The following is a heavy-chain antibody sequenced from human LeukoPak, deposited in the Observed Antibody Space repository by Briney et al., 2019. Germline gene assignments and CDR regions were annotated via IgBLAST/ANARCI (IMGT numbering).Heavy chain of an antibody. D-gene: IGHD3-10*01. Sequence: GGSLRLSCAASGLSISNDWMSWVRQAPGKGLEWVARIKSKNAGETTDYAAPVKGRFTISRDDSHNTLYLQMNSLTTEDTAVYYCTLIQGWGAGSYYRDFWGQGTLVTLSS. J-gene: IGHJ4*02. CDR2: IKSKNAGETT. CDR3: TLIQGWGAGSYYRDF. CDR1: GLSISNDW. V-gene: IGHV3-15*01.